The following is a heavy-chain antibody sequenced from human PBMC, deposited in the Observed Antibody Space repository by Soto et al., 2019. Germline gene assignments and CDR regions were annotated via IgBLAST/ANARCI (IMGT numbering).Heavy chain of an antibody. J-gene: IGHJ4*02. CDR3: ARPARMATEYYFDY. D-gene: IGHD5-12*01. CDR1: GGTFSSYA. V-gene: IGHV1-69*13. CDR2: IIPIFGTA. Sequence: ASVKVSCKASGGTFSSYAISWVRQAPGQGLEWMGGIIPIFGTANYAQKFQGRATITADESTSTAYMELSSLRSEDTAVYYCARPARMATEYYFDYWGQGTLVTVSS.